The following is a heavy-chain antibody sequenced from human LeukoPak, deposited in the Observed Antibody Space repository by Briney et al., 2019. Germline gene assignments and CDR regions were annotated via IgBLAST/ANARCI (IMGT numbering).Heavy chain of an antibody. D-gene: IGHD3-22*01. V-gene: IGHV1-2*02. J-gene: IGHJ4*02. CDR3: ARDSPSDYYDSSGYDY. Sequence: ASVKVSCKASGYTFTGYYMHWVRQAPGQGLEWMGWINPKSGGTNYAQKFQGRVTMTRDTSISTAYMELSSLRSDDTAVHYCARDSPSDYYDSSGYDYWGQGTLVTVSS. CDR2: INPKSGGT. CDR1: GYTFTGYY.